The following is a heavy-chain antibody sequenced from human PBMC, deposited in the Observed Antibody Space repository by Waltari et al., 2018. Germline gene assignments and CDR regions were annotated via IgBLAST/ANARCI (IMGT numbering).Heavy chain of an antibody. V-gene: IGHV3-21*06. CDR1: GFSFDEYS. J-gene: IGHJ5*02. CDR3: ARGKAFDP. CDR2: LNNGGDYK. Sequence: VRLVESGGGRVEPGESLRLSCVGSGFSFDEYSMKWVRQAPGKGLEWVSSLNNGGDYKGYADSVEGRFTISRDNDKNTLYLQMNDLRVDDTAIYYCARGKAFDPWGQGTRVNVSS.